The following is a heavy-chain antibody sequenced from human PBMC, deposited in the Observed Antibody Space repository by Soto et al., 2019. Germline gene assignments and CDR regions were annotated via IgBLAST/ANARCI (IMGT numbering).Heavy chain of an antibody. J-gene: IGHJ4*02. CDR3: ARHGYCTNGVCWYFDY. V-gene: IGHV4-39*01. CDR1: GGSISSSSYY. CDR2: IYYSGST. D-gene: IGHD2-8*01. Sequence: SETLSLTCTVSGGSISSSSYYWGWIRQPPGKGLEWIGSIYYSGSTYYNPSLKSRVTISVDTSKNQFSLKLSSVTAADTAVYYCARHGYCTNGVCWYFDYWGQGTLVTVSS.